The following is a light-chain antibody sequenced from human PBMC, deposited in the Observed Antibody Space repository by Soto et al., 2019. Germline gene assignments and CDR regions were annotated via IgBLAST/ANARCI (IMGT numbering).Light chain of an antibody. CDR1: QSVSSN. CDR2: GAS. V-gene: IGKV3-15*01. J-gene: IGKJ2*01. CDR3: HKYNNSPNT. Sequence: EIVMTQSPATLSVSRGERATLSCRASQSVSSNLAWYQQNPGQAPRLLIYGASTRATGIPARFSGSGSGADFTLTISSLQSEDFVVYYCHKYNNSPNTFRQGTKLEIK.